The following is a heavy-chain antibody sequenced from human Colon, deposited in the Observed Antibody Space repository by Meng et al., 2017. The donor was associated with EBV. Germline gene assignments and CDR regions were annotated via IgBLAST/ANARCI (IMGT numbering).Heavy chain of an antibody. Sequence: LQVQVSCPGHVIPSETLSLTCPVSGGSIGSNGYYWDWVRQPPGKGLEWIGAIYHSGSTSYNPSLQSRVTMFVDTSKNQFSLMLTSVTATDTAVYYCARRRGGSGRDCWGQGTLVTVSS. CDR2: IYHSGST. V-gene: IGHV4-39*01. D-gene: IGHD3-10*01. CDR3: ARRRGGSGRDC. CDR1: GGSIGSNGYY. J-gene: IGHJ4*02.